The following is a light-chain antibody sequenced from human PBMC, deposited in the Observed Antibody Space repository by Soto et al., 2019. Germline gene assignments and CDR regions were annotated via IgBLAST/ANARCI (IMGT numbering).Light chain of an antibody. V-gene: IGLV2-8*01. Sequence: QSALTQPPSASGSPGQSVTISCTVTSSDVGGYDYVSWYQQHPGKAPKLMIHGVSKRPSGVPDRFSGSKSGNTASLTVSGLQAEDEADYYCSSYAGSNNLIFGGGTKVTVL. CDR2: GVS. CDR3: SSYAGSNNLI. CDR1: SSDVGGYDY. J-gene: IGLJ2*01.